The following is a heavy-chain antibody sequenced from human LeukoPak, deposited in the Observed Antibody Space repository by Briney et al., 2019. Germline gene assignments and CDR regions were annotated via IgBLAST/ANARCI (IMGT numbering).Heavy chain of an antibody. V-gene: IGHV3-23*01. Sequence: GGSLRLSCAASGFTFSSYAMSWVRQAPGKGLEWVSAISGSGGSTYYADSVKGRLTISRDNSKNTLYLQMNSLRAEDTAVYYCAKTGVLEWGILGYYFDYWGQGTLVTVSS. CDR3: AKTGVLEWGILGYYFDY. J-gene: IGHJ4*02. CDR2: ISGSGGST. D-gene: IGHD3-3*01. CDR1: GFTFSSYA.